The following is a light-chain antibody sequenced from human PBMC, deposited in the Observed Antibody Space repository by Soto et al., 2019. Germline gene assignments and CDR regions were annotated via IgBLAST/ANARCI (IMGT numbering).Light chain of an antibody. CDR2: GAS. CDR3: QQYNYWPPTYT. J-gene: IGKJ2*01. CDR1: QSVSSS. V-gene: IGKV3-15*01. Sequence: EIVMTQSPATLSVSPGERATLSCRASQSVSSSLAWYQQRPGQAPRLLIYGASTRATGVPARFSGSGSGTEFTLPISSLQSEDFAVYYCQQYNYWPPTYTFGQGTKLEIK.